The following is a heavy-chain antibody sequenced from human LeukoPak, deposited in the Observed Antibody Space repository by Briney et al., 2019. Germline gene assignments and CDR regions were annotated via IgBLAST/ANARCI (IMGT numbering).Heavy chain of an antibody. CDR1: GVSVTDYY. V-gene: IGHV4-4*07. CDR3: VRSLGPGPSWSFDV. D-gene: IGHD3-16*01. J-gene: IGHJ2*01. CDR2: ISLSGST. Sequence: TSESLSLTCTVSGVSVTDYYWTWVRQPAGKGLEWIGRISLSGSTDYNPSPQSRVTMSVDTSKNQFSLTLRSVTDADTAKYYCVRSLGPGPSWSFDVWGRGTLMTVAS.